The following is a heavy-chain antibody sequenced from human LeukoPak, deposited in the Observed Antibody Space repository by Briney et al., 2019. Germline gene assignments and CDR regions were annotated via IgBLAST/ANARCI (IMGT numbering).Heavy chain of an antibody. J-gene: IGHJ4*02. V-gene: IGHV4/OR15-8*02. CDR3: SRESGPFCPFGY. CDR1: GGSINGTNW. Sequence: SETLSLTCGVSGGSINGTNWWSWVRQPPGQGLEWIGEISLAGQTNYNPSLNGRVTMSLDKSSNQLSLHLTSVTAADTATYFCSRESGPFCPFGYWGQGTLVIVSS. CDR2: ISLAGQT. D-gene: IGHD1-26*01.